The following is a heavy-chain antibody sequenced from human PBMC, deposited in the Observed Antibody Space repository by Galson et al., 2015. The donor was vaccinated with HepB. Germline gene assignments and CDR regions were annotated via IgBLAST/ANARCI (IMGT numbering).Heavy chain of an antibody. CDR1: GFTFDHYA. Sequence: SLRLSCAASGFTFDHYAMHWVRQAPGKGLEWVSHISWNSGSIAYADSVKGRFTVSRDNAEKSLYLQMNSLRAEDTALYYCVRDKAPVGHMGHDYWGQGTLVSVSS. CDR3: VRDKAPVGHMGHDY. V-gene: IGHV3-9*01. CDR2: ISWNSGSI. J-gene: IGHJ4*02. D-gene: IGHD1-26*01.